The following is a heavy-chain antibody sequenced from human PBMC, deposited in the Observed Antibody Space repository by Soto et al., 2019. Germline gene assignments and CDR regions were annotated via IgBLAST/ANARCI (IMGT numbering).Heavy chain of an antibody. Sequence: GGSLRLSCAASGFTFSNAWMSWVRQAPGKWLEWVGRIKSKTDGGTTDYAAPVKGRFTISRDDSKNTLYLQMNSLKTEDTAVYYCTTDRYCSSTSCSYYYYYGMDVWGQGXTVTVSS. V-gene: IGHV3-15*01. CDR2: IKSKTDGGTT. J-gene: IGHJ6*02. D-gene: IGHD2-2*01. CDR3: TTDRYCSSTSCSYYYYYGMDV. CDR1: GFTFSNAW.